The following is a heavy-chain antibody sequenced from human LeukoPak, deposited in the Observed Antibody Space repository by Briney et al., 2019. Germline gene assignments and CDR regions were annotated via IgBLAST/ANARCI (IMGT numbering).Heavy chain of an antibody. CDR3: ARVHFAWPPGYFDY. CDR2: IYSGGST. D-gene: IGHD3-9*01. J-gene: IGHJ4*02. CDR1: GFTVSSNY. V-gene: IGHV3-66*01. Sequence: GGSLRLSCAASGFTVSSNYMSWVRQAPGKGLEGVSVIYSGGSTYYADSVKGRFTISRDNSNNTLYLQMNSLRAEDTAVYYCARVHFAWPPGYFDYWGQGTLVTVSS.